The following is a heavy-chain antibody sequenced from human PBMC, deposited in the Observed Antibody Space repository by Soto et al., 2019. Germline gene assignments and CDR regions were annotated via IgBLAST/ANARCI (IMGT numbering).Heavy chain of an antibody. V-gene: IGHV3-7*04. CDR3: ARASGADKEDY. D-gene: IGHD3-10*01. CDR2: IKEDGSER. J-gene: IGHJ4*02. CDR1: GFTFSSYW. Sequence: GGSLRLSCAASGFTFSSYWMSWVRQAPGKGLEWVANIKEDGSERYYVDSVKGRFTISRDNAKNSLYLQMNSLRAEDTAVYYCARASGADKEDYWGQGTLVTVSS.